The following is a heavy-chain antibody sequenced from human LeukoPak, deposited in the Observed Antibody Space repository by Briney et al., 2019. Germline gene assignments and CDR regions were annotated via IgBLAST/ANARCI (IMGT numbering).Heavy chain of an antibody. CDR1: GGSISSYY. V-gene: IGHV4-59*01. J-gene: IGHJ4*02. Sequence: PSETLSLTCTVSGGSISSYYWSWIRQPPGKGLEWIGNIYYSGSPNYNPSLKSRVTISVDTSKSQFSLILSSMTAADTAVFYCARGSPVDYWGQGTLVTVSS. CDR2: IYYSGSP. CDR3: ARGSPVDY.